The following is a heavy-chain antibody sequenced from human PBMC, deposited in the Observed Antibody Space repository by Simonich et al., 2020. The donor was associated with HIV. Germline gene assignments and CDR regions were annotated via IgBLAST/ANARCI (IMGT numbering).Heavy chain of an antibody. Sequence: QVQLQQWGAGLLKPSETLSLTCAVYGGSFSGYYRSWIRQPPGKGLEGIGEINHSGSTNANPSLKGRVTISVDTSKNQFSLKLSSVTAADTAVYYCARLTAGGLGEYFQHWGQGTLVTVSS. J-gene: IGHJ1*01. D-gene: IGHD6-13*01. CDR1: GGSFSGYY. CDR3: ARLTAGGLGEYFQH. V-gene: IGHV4-34*01. CDR2: INHSGST.